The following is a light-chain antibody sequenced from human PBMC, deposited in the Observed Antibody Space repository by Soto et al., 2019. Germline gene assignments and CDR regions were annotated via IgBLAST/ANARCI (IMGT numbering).Light chain of an antibody. Sequence: EMVMTQSPGTLSLSPGESPTRTCRASQSASTDLAWYQQAPGQAPRILIYGASTRATGIPARFSGSGSGTEFTLTISRLQSEDFAVYYCQQYNNWPLTFGPGTKVDIK. J-gene: IGKJ3*01. CDR2: GAS. CDR3: QQYNNWPLT. V-gene: IGKV3-15*01. CDR1: QSASTD.